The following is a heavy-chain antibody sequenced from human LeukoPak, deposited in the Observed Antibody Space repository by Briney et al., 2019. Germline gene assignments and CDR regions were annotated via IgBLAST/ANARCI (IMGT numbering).Heavy chain of an antibody. J-gene: IGHJ6*02. CDR2: INHSGST. CDR1: GGSFSGYY. D-gene: IGHD6-13*01. V-gene: IGHV4-34*01. Sequence: PSETLSLTCTVYGGSFSGYYWRWIRQPPGKGLEWIGEINHSGSTNYSASLKSRVTQSVNTSKNQFSLKLSSVTAADTAVYYCARELAADYYYYGMDVWGQGTTVTVSS. CDR3: ARELAADYYYYGMDV.